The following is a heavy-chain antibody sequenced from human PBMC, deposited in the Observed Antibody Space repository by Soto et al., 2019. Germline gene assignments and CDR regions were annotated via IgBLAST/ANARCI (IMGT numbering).Heavy chain of an antibody. V-gene: IGHV3-49*03. Sequence: PGGSLRLSCTASGFTFGDYAMSWFRQAPGKGLEWVGFIRSKAYGGTTEYAASVKGRFTISRDDSKSIAYLQMNSLKTEDTAVYYCTRDLVGYCSSTSCLISADDAFDIWGQGTMVTVSS. J-gene: IGHJ3*02. D-gene: IGHD2-2*01. CDR1: GFTFGDYA. CDR3: TRDLVGYCSSTSCLISADDAFDI. CDR2: IRSKAYGGTT.